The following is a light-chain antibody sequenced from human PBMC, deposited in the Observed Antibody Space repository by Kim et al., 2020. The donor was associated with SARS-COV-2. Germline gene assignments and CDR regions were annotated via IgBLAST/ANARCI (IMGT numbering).Light chain of an antibody. Sequence: LSPGERATLSCRASQSVSSSYLAWYQQKPGQAPRLLIYGASGRATGIPDRFSGSGSGTDFTLTISRLEPEDFAVYYCQQYASSPYTFGQGTKLEI. CDR3: QQYASSPYT. CDR1: QSVSSSY. CDR2: GAS. V-gene: IGKV3-20*01. J-gene: IGKJ2*01.